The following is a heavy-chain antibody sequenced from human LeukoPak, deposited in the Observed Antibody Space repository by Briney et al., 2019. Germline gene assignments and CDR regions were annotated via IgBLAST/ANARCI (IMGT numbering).Heavy chain of an antibody. J-gene: IGHJ4*02. Sequence: GASVKVSCKASGYTFTSYGISWVRQAPGQGLEWMGRINPNSGGTNYAQKFQGRVTMTRDTSISTAYMELSRLRSDDTAVYYCARGTTVTTNYWGQGTLVTVSS. V-gene: IGHV1-2*06. CDR1: GYTFTSYG. CDR3: ARGTTVTTNY. D-gene: IGHD4-17*01. CDR2: INPNSGGT.